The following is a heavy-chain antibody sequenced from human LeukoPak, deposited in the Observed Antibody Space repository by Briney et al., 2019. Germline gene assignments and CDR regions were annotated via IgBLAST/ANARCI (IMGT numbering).Heavy chain of an antibody. CDR3: ARPALYYYDSSGYTLDY. J-gene: IGHJ4*02. Sequence: GASVKVSCTASGGTFSIYAISWVRQAPGQGLEWMGGIIPIFGTANYAQKFQGRVTITADESTSTAYMELSSLRSEDTAVYYCARPALYYYDSSGYTLDYWGQGTLVTVSS. D-gene: IGHD3-22*01. V-gene: IGHV1-69*13. CDR2: IIPIFGTA. CDR1: GGTFSIYA.